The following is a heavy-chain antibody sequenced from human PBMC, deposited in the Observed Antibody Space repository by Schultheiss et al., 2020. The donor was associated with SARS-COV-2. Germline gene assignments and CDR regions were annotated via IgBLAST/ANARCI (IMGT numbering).Heavy chain of an antibody. J-gene: IGHJ4*02. V-gene: IGHV4-61*05. CDR2: IYYSGST. Sequence: GSLRLSCTVSGGSISSSSYYWGWIRQPPGKGLEWIGYIYYSGSTNYNPSLKSRVTISVDTSKNQFSLKLSSVTAADTAVYYCASGQQLVQLDYWGQGTLVTVSS. CDR3: ASGQQLVQLDY. CDR1: GGSISSSSYY. D-gene: IGHD6-13*01.